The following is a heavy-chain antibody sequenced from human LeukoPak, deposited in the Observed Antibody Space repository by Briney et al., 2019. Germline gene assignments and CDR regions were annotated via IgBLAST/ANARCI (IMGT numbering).Heavy chain of an antibody. CDR3: ARDSGTTGEVKFDP. V-gene: IGHV4-34*01. Sequence: SETLSLTCAVYGGSFNDYYWSWIRQPPGKGLEWLGEINHSGTTNYNPSLESRLTISVDTSKNQFSLKLSSVTAADTAVYYCARDSGTTGEVKFDPWGQGTLVTVSS. J-gene: IGHJ5*02. D-gene: IGHD3-10*01. CDR2: INHSGTT. CDR1: GGSFNDYY.